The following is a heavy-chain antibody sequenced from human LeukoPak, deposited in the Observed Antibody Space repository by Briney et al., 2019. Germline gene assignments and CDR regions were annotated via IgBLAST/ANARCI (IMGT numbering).Heavy chain of an antibody. CDR1: GYTFTSYY. V-gene: IGHV1-46*01. J-gene: IGHJ4*02. D-gene: IGHD4-17*01. CDR3: AREGVDYGDYGGFDY. CDR2: INPSGGST. Sequence: ASVKVSCKASGYTFTSYYMHWVRQAPGQGLEWMGIINPSGGSTSYAQKFQGRVTMTRDMSTSTVYMELSSLRSEDTAVYYCAREGVDYGDYGGFDYWGQGTLVTVSS.